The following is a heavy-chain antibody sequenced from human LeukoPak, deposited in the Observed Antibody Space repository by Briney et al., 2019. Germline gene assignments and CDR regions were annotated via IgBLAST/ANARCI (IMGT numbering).Heavy chain of an antibody. CDR3: AKDFPYYDSSGYYYVENDY. CDR2: IRYDGSNK. CDR1: GFTFRSYG. J-gene: IGHJ4*02. Sequence: GGSLRLSCAASGFTFRSYGMHWVRQAPGKGLEWVAFIRYDGSNKKYADSVKGRFTISRDNSKNTLYLQMNSLRAEDTAVYYCAKDFPYYDSSGYYYVENDYWGQGTLVTVSS. D-gene: IGHD3-22*01. V-gene: IGHV3-30*02.